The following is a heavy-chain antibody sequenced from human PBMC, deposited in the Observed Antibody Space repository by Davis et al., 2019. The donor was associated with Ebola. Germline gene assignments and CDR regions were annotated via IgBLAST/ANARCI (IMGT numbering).Heavy chain of an antibody. J-gene: IGHJ4*02. CDR1: GFTFSNYA. V-gene: IGHV3-21*04. CDR2: ISSSSNYI. Sequence: GESLKISCVASGFTFSNYAMNWVRQAPGKGLEWVSTISSSSNYIYYAESVKGRFTISRDNSKNSLYLQMNSLRAEDTAVYYCARDRLIDYWGQGTLVTISS. CDR3: ARDRLIDY.